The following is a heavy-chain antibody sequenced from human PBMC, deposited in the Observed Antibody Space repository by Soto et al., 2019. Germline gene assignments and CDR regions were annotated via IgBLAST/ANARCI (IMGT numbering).Heavy chain of an antibody. CDR3: ARGRVGATWDY. CDR2: IYYSGST. D-gene: IGHD1-26*01. V-gene: IGHV4-61*01. CDR1: GGSVSSGSYY. Sequence: SDTLSLTCTVSGGSVSSGSYYCSWIRQPPGKGLEWIGYIYYSGSTNYNPSLKSRVTISVDTSKNQFSLKLSSVTAADTAVYYCARGRVGATWDYWGQGTLVTVSS. J-gene: IGHJ4*02.